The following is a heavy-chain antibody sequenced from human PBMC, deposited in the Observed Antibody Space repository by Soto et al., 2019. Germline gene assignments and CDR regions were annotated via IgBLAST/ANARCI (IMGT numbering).Heavy chain of an antibody. CDR3: ARGWETVGTTTPFAY. J-gene: IGHJ4*02. CDR2: IIPIFGTA. D-gene: IGHD1-26*01. V-gene: IGHV1-69*06. Sequence: GASVKVSCKASGGTFSSYAISWVRQAPGQGLEWMGGIIPIFGTANYAQKFQGRVTITADKSTSTAYMEVRSLRSEDTAVYYCARGWETVGTTTPFAYWGQGTLVTVSS. CDR1: GGTFSSYA.